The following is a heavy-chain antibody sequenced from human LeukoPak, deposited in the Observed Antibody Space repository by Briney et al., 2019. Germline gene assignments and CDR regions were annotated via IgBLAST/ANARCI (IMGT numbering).Heavy chain of an antibody. CDR2: INPSGGST. CDR3: ARGPFVVVLAAIGWIDP. Sequence: ASVKVSCKASGYTFTSYYMHWVRQAPGQGLEWMGIINPSGGSTSYAQKFQGRVTMTRDTSTSTVYMELSSLRSEDTAVYHCARGPFVVVLAAIGWIDPWGQGTLVTVSS. CDR1: GYTFTSYY. J-gene: IGHJ5*02. D-gene: IGHD2-2*01. V-gene: IGHV1-46*03.